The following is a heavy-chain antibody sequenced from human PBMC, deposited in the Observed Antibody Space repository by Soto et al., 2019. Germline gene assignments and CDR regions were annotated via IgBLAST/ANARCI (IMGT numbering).Heavy chain of an antibody. CDR1: GFTFSNAW. D-gene: IGHD1-26*01. Sequence: EVQLVESGGGLVKPGGSLRLSCAASGFTFSNAWMNWVRQAPGXXXXXVGXIKSKTDGGTTDYAAPVKGRFTISRDDSXNXXXLXMNSLXTEDTXXXXXXXXXXIRGXELLGFDYWGQGTLVTVSS. CDR2: IKSKTDGGTT. J-gene: IGHJ4*02. CDR3: XXXXXIRGXELLGFDY. V-gene: IGHV3-15*07.